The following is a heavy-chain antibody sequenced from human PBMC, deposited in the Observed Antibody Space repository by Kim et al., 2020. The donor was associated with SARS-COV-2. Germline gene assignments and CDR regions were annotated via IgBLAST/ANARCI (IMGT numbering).Heavy chain of an antibody. V-gene: IGHV3-21*01. CDR3: ARVSGTTSFDY. D-gene: IGHD1-7*01. CDR2: I. Sequence: ISYADSVKGRFTISRDNAKNSLYLQMNSLRAEDTAVYYCARVSGTTSFDYWGQGTLVTVSS. J-gene: IGHJ4*02.